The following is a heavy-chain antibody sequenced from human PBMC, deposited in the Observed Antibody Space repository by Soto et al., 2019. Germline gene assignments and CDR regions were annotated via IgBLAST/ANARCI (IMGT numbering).Heavy chain of an antibody. Sequence: GESLKISCKGSGYSFTSYWIGWVRQMPGKGLEWMGIIYPGDSDTRYSPSFQGQVTISADKSISTAYLQWSSLKASDTAMYYCARQEYYYDSSGYYYGSFLDYWGQGTLVTVSS. D-gene: IGHD3-22*01. CDR1: GYSFTSYW. J-gene: IGHJ4*02. V-gene: IGHV5-51*01. CDR3: ARQEYYYDSSGYYYGSFLDY. CDR2: IYPGDSDT.